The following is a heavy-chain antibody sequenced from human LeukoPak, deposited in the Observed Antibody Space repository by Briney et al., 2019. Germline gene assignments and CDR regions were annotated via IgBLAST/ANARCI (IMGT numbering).Heavy chain of an antibody. CDR2: IRNKANSYTT. J-gene: IGHJ4*02. D-gene: IGHD3-16*01. V-gene: IGHV3-72*01. CDR3: VRIVGSRLGRFDY. Sequence: PGGSLRLSCAASGFTYSNYAMSWVRQAPGKGLEWVGRIRNKANSYTTEYAASVKGRFTISRDDSKNSLYLQMNSLKTEDTAVYYCVRIVGSRLGRFDYWGQGTLVTVSS. CDR1: GFTYSNYA.